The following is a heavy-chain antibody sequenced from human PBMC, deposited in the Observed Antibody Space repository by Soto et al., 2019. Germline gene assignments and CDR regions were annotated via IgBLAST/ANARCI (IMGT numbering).Heavy chain of an antibody. Sequence: PSETLSLTCAVYGGSFSGYYWSWIRQPPGKGLEWIGEINHSGSTNYNPSLKSRVTISVDTSKNQFSLKLSSVTAADTAVYYCARGPGIPAAISGYYYYYGMDVWGQGTTVTV. V-gene: IGHV4-34*01. CDR1: GGSFSGYY. J-gene: IGHJ6*02. CDR3: ARGPGIPAAISGYYYYYGMDV. CDR2: INHSGST. D-gene: IGHD2-2*02.